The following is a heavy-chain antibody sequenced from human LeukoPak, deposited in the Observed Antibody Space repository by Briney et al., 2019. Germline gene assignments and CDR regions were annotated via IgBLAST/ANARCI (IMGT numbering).Heavy chain of an antibody. V-gene: IGHV4-39*01. CDR1: GGSISSSSYY. CDR3: ARYWGRAFDY. CDR2: IYYSGST. D-gene: IGHD7-27*01. J-gene: IGHJ4*02. Sequence: SETLSLTCTVSGGSISSSSYYWGWIRQPPGKGLEWIGSIYYSGSTYYNPSLKSRVTISVVTSKNQFSLRLSSVTAADTAVYYCARYWGRAFDYWGQGTLVTVSS.